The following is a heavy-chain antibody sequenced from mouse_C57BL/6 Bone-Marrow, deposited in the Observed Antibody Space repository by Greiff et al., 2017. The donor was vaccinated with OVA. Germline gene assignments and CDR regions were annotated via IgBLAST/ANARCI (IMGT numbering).Heavy chain of an antibody. CDR3: ARDPGLLRSYAMDY. J-gene: IGHJ4*01. D-gene: IGHD2-3*01. CDR2: ISDGGSYT. Sequence: EVQVVESGGGLVKPGGSLKLSCAASGFTFSSYAMSWVRQTPEKRLEWVATISDGGSYTYYPDNVKGRFTISRDNAKNNLYLQMSHLKSEDTAMYYCARDPGLLRSYAMDYWGQETSVTVSS. CDR1: GFTFSSYA. V-gene: IGHV5-4*01.